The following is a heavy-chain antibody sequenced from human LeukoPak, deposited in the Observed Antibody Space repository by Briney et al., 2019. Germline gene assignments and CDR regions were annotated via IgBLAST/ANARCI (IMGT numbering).Heavy chain of an antibody. D-gene: IGHD3-10*01. CDR2: ICVSGGST. CDR3: ARDRGINWFDP. J-gene: IGHJ5*02. V-gene: IGHV3-23*01. CDR1: GFTFSNYA. Sequence: GGSLRLSCAASGFTFSNYAMNWVRQAAGKGLEWVSGICVSGGSTYYADSVKGRFTISRDNPKNTLYLQMNSLRAEDTAVYYCARDRGINWFDPWGQGTLVTVSS.